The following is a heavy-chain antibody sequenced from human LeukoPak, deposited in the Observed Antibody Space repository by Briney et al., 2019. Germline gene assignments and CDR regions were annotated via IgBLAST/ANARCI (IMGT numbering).Heavy chain of an antibody. Sequence: GESLRISCEAFGYHFSLYFIAWVRQVPGKGLEWMGVIYPGDSHTIYSPSIQGQFTISADKSINTAYLQWSSLKTSDTAMYYCARLSAGSWATTEHFPHWGRGTLVTVSS. CDR3: ARLSAGSWATTEHFPH. CDR1: GYHFSLYF. V-gene: IGHV5-51*01. J-gene: IGHJ1*01. D-gene: IGHD1-1*01. CDR2: IYPGDSHT.